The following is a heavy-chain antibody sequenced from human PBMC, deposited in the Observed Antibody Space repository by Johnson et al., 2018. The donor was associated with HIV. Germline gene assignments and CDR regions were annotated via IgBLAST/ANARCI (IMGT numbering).Heavy chain of an antibody. CDR3: AKTYSEGEVRDAFDI. CDR2: ISGGGGST. CDR1: GFTFSTYP. V-gene: IGHV3-23*04. D-gene: IGHD2-21*01. Sequence: VLLVESGGGLVQPGGSLRLSCEASGFTFSTYPMSWVRQAPGKGLEWVSGISGGGGSTYYADSVKGRFTISRDNSKNTLYLQMNSLRAEDTAVYYCAKTYSEGEVRDAFDIWGQGTRVTVSS. J-gene: IGHJ3*02.